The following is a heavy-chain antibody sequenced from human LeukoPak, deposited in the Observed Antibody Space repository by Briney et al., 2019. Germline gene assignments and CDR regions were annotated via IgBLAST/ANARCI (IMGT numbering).Heavy chain of an antibody. V-gene: IGHV4-34*01. CDR1: GGSSSGSY. D-gene: IGHD2-2*01. Sequence: SETLSLTCAVYGGSSSGSYWSWIRQPPGKRLEWIGEINHSGSTNYNTSLKSRVTISVDTSKNQFSLKLSSVTAADTAVYYCASLRVVPAAMGTFDYWGQGTLVTVSS. CDR2: INHSGST. CDR3: ASLRVVPAAMGTFDY. J-gene: IGHJ4*02.